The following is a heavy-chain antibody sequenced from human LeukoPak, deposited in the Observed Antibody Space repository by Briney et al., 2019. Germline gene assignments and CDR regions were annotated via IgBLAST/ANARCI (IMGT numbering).Heavy chain of an antibody. Sequence: GASVKVSCKASGYIFDRYDINWVRQATGEGLEWMGWMNPKTGNTGYAQKFRGRVNMTSDTPMTTAYMDLSSLKSDDTAVYYCVRARYSSAWFDSWGHGSLVIVSS. D-gene: IGHD6-25*01. CDR2: MNPKTGNT. CDR3: VRARYSSAWFDS. J-gene: IGHJ5*01. CDR1: GYIFDRYD. V-gene: IGHV1-8*01.